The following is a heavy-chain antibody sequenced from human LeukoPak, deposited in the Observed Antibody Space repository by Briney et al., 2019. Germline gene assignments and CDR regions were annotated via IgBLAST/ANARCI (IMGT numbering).Heavy chain of an antibody. CDR3: AKDSGYDYYFDY. D-gene: IGHD5-12*01. CDR1: GFTFSSYG. CDR2: ISYDGSNK. V-gene: IGHV3-30*18. Sequence: GGSLRLSCAASGFTFSSYGMHWVRQAPGKGLEWVAVISYDGSNKYYADSVKGRFTISRDNSKNTLYVQMNSLRSEDTAVYYCAKDSGYDYYFDYWGQGTLVTVSS. J-gene: IGHJ4*02.